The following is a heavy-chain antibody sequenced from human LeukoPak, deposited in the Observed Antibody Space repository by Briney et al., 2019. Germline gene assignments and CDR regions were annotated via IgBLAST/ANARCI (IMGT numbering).Heavy chain of an antibody. V-gene: IGHV3-7*01. J-gene: IGHJ4*02. CDR1: GFTFSSHW. CDR2: IKLDGSEK. CDR3: ARFPTHYYFDY. Sequence: GGSLRLSCGASGFTFSSHWMSWVRQAPGKGLEWVANIKLDGSEKYYVDSVKGRFTISRDNAKNSLYLQMSSLRAEDTAVYYCARFPTHYYFDYWGQGTLVTVSS.